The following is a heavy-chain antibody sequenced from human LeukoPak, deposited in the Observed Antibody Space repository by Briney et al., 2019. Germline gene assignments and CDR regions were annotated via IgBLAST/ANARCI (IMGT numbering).Heavy chain of an antibody. CDR1: GFTFTKCA. Sequence: PGGSLRLSCVASGFTFTKCAMSWIRQAPGKGLEWVSVIYSGGSTYYADSVKGRFTISRDNSKNTLYLQMNSLRAEDTAVYYCAREGFWSGYYTADYYGMDVWGQGTTVTVSS. CDR2: IYSGGST. CDR3: AREGFWSGYYTADYYGMDV. V-gene: IGHV3-66*01. D-gene: IGHD3-3*01. J-gene: IGHJ6*02.